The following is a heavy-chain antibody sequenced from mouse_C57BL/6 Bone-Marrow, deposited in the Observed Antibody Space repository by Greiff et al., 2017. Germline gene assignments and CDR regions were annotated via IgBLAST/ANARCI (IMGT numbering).Heavy chain of an antibody. D-gene: IGHD1-1*01. Sequence: VQLKESGPELVKPGASVKIPCKASGYTFTDYTMDWVKQSHGKSLEWIGDINPYNGGTIYNQKFKGKATLTVDKSYSPAYMELRSLTSEDTAVSDCARGGYGSSYRFTLDYWGQGTLVTVSA. CDR2: INPYNGGT. CDR3: ARGGYGSSYRFTLDY. J-gene: IGHJ3*01. V-gene: IGHV1-18*01. CDR1: GYTFTDYT.